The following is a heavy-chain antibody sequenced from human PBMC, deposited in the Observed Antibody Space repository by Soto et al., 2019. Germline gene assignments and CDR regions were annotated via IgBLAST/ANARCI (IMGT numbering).Heavy chain of an antibody. J-gene: IGHJ2*01. D-gene: IGHD1-26*01. V-gene: IGHV3-74*01. CDR2: INSDGSST. CDR3: ARGGSLSWYFDL. Sequence: EVQLVESGGGLVQPGGSLRLSCAASGFTFSSYWMHWVRQAPGKGLVWVSRINSDGSSTNYADSVKGRFTISRDNAKNALYRQTNSLRAEDTAVYYCARGGSLSWYFDLWGRGTLVTVSS. CDR1: GFTFSSYW.